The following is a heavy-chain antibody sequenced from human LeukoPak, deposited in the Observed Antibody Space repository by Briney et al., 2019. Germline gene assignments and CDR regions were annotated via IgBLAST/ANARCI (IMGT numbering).Heavy chain of an antibody. Sequence: GASVKVSCKASGYTFTNFGISWVRQAPGQGLEWMGWINTDTGNPTYVQGFTGRFVFSLDTSVSTAYLQISSLKAEDTAVYYCARARYCTSRSCYSDYWGQGTLVTVSS. J-gene: IGHJ4*02. CDR1: GYTFTNFG. D-gene: IGHD2-2*01. CDR2: INTDTGNP. V-gene: IGHV7-4-1*02. CDR3: ARARYCTSRSCYSDY.